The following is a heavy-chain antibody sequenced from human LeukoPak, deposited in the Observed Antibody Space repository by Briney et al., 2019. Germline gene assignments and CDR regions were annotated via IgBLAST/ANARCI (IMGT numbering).Heavy chain of an antibody. Sequence: GGSLRLSCAASGFTFSDYYMSWIRQAPGKGLEWVSYISSSGSIIYYADSVKGRFTISRDNAKNSLYLQMNSLRAEDTAVYYCARDAPDCSSTSCYPYYFDYWGQGTLVTVSS. CDR3: ARDAPDCSSTSCYPYYFDY. CDR1: GFTFSDYY. CDR2: ISSSGSII. D-gene: IGHD2-2*01. J-gene: IGHJ4*02. V-gene: IGHV3-11*04.